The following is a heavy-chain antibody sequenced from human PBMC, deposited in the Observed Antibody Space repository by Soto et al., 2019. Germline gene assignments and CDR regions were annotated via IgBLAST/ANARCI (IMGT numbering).Heavy chain of an antibody. D-gene: IGHD6-13*01. CDR1: GGTFSSYA. V-gene: IGHV1-69*01. Sequence: QVQLVQSGAEVKKPGSSVKVSCKASGGTFSSYAISWVRQAPGQGLEWMGGIIPIFGTANYAQKFQGRVTITADESTSTAYMELSSRRSEDTAVYYCAIGSDPIIPGIAAAGTTPPGYWGQGTLVTVSS. J-gene: IGHJ4*02. CDR3: AIGSDPIIPGIAAAGTTPPGY. CDR2: IIPIFGTA.